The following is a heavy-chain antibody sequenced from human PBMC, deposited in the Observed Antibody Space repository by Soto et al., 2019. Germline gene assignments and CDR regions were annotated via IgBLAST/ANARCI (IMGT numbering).Heavy chain of an antibody. CDR1: GGSISSGGYS. V-gene: IGHV4-31*11. CDR2: IYYSGST. J-gene: IGHJ4*02. Sequence: SETLSLTCAVSGGSISSGGYSWSWIRQHPGKGLEWIGYIYYSGSTYYNPSLKSRVTISVDTSKNQFSLKLSSVTAADTAVYYCARGGRQTLTHFDYWGQGTLVTVSS. CDR3: ARGGRQTLTHFDY.